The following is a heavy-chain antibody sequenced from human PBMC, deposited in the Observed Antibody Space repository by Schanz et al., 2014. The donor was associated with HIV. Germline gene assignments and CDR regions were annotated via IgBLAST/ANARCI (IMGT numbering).Heavy chain of an antibody. D-gene: IGHD2-15*01. Sequence: EVQLLESGGDLVQPGGSLRLSCAASGLTFGSYAMSWVRQAPGKGLEWVSAISGGGGSTYYADSVKGRLTISRDNSKNTLFLQMNSLRAEDTAVYYCAKDTFELRNSGVFDWWGQGTLVTVSS. CDR3: AKDTFELRNSGVFDW. J-gene: IGHJ4*02. V-gene: IGHV3-23*01. CDR1: GLTFGSYA. CDR2: ISGGGGST.